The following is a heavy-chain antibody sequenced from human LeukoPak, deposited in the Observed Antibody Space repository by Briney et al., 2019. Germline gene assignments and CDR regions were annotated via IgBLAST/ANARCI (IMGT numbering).Heavy chain of an antibody. CDR2: ISSSGSTI. V-gene: IGHV3-48*03. Sequence: GGSLRLSCAASGFTFSSYEMNWVRQAPGKGLEWVSYISSSGSTIYYADSVKGRFTISRDNAKNSLYLQMNSLRAEDTAVYYCARDALGILKHWFDPWGQGTLVTVSS. CDR3: ARDALGILKHWFDP. D-gene: IGHD5-18*01. CDR1: GFTFSSYE. J-gene: IGHJ5*02.